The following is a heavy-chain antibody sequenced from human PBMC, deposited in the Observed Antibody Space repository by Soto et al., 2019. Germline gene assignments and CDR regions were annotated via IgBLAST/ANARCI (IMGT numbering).Heavy chain of an antibody. CDR1: GGSVNNNNYY. Sequence: KTSETLSLTCTVSGGSVNNNNYYWGWIRQTPGKGLEWIGSIYYTGNTYYNPSLKSRVTISVDTSKNQFSLRLSSVTAADTSVYFCARSDCSSTSCYFPYYYNGMDVWGQGTTVTVS. CDR2: IYYTGNT. CDR3: ARSDCSSTSCYFPYYYNGMDV. V-gene: IGHV4-39*01. J-gene: IGHJ6*02. D-gene: IGHD2-2*01.